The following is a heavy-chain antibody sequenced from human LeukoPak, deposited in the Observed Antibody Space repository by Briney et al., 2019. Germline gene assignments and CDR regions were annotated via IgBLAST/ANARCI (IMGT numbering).Heavy chain of an antibody. V-gene: IGHV3-23*01. CDR2: ISGSGGSI. Sequence: GGSLRLSCAASGFTFSSYAMGWVRQAPGKGLEWASAISGSGGSIYYADSVKGRFTISRDNSKNTLYLQMNSLRAEDTAVYYCATTSGSYLSDDYWGQGTLVTVSS. J-gene: IGHJ4*02. CDR1: GFTFSSYA. D-gene: IGHD1-26*01. CDR3: ATTSGSYLSDDY.